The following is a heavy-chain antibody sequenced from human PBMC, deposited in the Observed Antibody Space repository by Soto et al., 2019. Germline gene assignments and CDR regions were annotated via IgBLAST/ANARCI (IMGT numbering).Heavy chain of an antibody. J-gene: IGHJ4*02. CDR1: GYTFTGYY. CDR3: ATHSYYYDSSGYYYDY. V-gene: IGHV1-2*02. D-gene: IGHD3-22*01. Sequence: ASVEVSCKXSGYTFTGYYMHWVRQAPGQGLEWMGWINPNSGGTNYAQKFQGRVTMTRDTSISTAYMELSRLRSDDTAVYYCATHSYYYDSSGYYYDYWGQGTLVTVSS. CDR2: INPNSGGT.